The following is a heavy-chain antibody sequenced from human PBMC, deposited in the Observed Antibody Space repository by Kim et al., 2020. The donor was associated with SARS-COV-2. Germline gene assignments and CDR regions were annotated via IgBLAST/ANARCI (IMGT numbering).Heavy chain of an antibody. CDR2: IIPILGIA. CDR1: GGTFSSYA. Sequence: SVKVSCKASGGTFSSYAISWVRQAPGQGLEWMGRIIPILGIANYAQKFQGRVTITADKSTSTAYMELSSLRSEDTAVYYCARVPSVVAPFGLDYWGQGTLVTVSS. J-gene: IGHJ4*02. CDR3: ARVPSVVAPFGLDY. V-gene: IGHV1-69*04. D-gene: IGHD2-15*01.